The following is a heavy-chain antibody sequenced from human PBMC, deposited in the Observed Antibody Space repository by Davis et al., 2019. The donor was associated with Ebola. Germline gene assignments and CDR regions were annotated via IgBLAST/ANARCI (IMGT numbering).Heavy chain of an antibody. Sequence: GESLKISCAASGFTFSGSAMHWVRQASGKGLEWVGRIRSKANSYATAYAASVKGRFTISRDDSKNTAYLQMNSLRAEDTAVYYCAREDSSSWYRYWGQGTLVTVSS. J-gene: IGHJ4*02. D-gene: IGHD6-13*01. CDR1: GFTFSGSA. CDR3: AREDSSSWYRY. CDR2: IRSKANSYAT. V-gene: IGHV3-73*01.